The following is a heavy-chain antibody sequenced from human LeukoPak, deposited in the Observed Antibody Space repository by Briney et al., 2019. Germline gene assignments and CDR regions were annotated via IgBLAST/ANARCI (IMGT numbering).Heavy chain of an antibody. CDR2: INWYCGST. CDR3: ADLSITMIWDV. Sequence: PGGSLRLSCAASGFTFDDYGMSWVRQAPGKGLEWVAGINWYCGSTDYAGSVKGRFTISRDNAKNSLYLQMNSLRAEDTAVYYCADLSITMIWDVWGKGTMVTVSS. D-gene: IGHD3-22*01. CDR1: GFTFDDYG. J-gene: IGHJ6*04. V-gene: IGHV3-20*04.